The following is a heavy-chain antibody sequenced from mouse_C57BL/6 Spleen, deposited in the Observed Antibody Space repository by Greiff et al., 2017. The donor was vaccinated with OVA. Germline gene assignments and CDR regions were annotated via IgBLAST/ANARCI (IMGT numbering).Heavy chain of an antibody. V-gene: IGHV10-1*01. J-gene: IGHJ4*01. CDR3: VRQFYAMDY. Sequence: DVQLVESGGGLVQPKGSLKLSCAASGFSFNTYAMNWVRQAPGKGLEWVARIRSESNNYATYYADSVKDRFTISRADSKSMLYLQMNNLKTENPAMYYCVRQFYAMDYWGKGTSVTVSS. CDR2: IRSESNNYAT. CDR1: GFSFNTYA.